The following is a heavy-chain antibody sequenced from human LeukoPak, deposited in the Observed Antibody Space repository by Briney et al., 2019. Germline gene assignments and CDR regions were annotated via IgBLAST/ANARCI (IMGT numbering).Heavy chain of an antibody. Sequence: PSETLSLTCTVSGGSISSSSYYWGWIRQPPGKGLEWIGSIYYSGSTYYNPSPKSRVTISVDTSKNQFSLKLSSVTAADTAVYYCARAGIAVAGPIDYWGQGTLVTVSS. CDR3: ARAGIAVAGPIDY. J-gene: IGHJ4*02. V-gene: IGHV4-39*01. D-gene: IGHD6-19*01. CDR1: GGSISSSSYY. CDR2: IYYSGST.